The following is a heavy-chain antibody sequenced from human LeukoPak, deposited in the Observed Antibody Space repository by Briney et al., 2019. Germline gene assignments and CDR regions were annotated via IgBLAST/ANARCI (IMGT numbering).Heavy chain of an antibody. V-gene: IGHV3-30*02. CDR3: ARRYSSGGNDY. D-gene: IGHD6-25*01. CDR2: IRYDGSNK. CDR1: GFTFSTYG. Sequence: GGSLRLSCAASGFTFSTYGIDWVRQAPGKGLEWVSFIRYDGSNKYYADSVKGRFAISRDNSKNTRYLQMDTLRAEDTAVYYCARRYSSGGNDYWGQGTLVTVSS. J-gene: IGHJ4*02.